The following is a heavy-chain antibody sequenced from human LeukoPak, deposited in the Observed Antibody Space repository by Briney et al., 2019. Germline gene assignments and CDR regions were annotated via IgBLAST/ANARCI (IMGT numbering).Heavy chain of an antibody. CDR2: IWYDGSNK. J-gene: IGHJ4*02. Sequence: GGSLRLSCAASGFTFSSYGMHWARQAPGKGLEWVAVIWYDGSNKYYADSVKGRFTISRDNSKNTLYLQMNSLRAEDTAVYYCAKDTEYDFWSGYYTPAFDYWGQGTLVTVSS. D-gene: IGHD3-3*01. CDR3: AKDTEYDFWSGYYTPAFDY. CDR1: GFTFSSYG. V-gene: IGHV3-33*06.